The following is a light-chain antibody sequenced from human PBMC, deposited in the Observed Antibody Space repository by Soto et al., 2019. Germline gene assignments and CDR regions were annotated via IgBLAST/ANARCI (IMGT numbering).Light chain of an antibody. CDR2: GAS. V-gene: IGKV3D-15*01. J-gene: IGKJ1*01. CDR3: HQYHNWPRT. Sequence: EIVLTQYPATLSVSPGERATLSCRASQGAFSNLAWYQQKPGQAPRLLIYGASTRASAIPARFSGRGSGTDFTLTISRLTSEDVAVYFCHQYHNWPRTVGRGTKVDVK. CDR1: QGAFSN.